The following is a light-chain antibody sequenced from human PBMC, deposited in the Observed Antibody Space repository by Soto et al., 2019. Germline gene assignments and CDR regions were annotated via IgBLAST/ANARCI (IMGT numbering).Light chain of an antibody. Sequence: ETVMTQSPAALSVAPGERATLSCRASQPVSTNLAWYQQKPGQAPRLLIYRTSTRATDIPVRFSGSGSETEFTLTISSLQSEDSAVYYCQQYKNGPYTFGQGTKLEVK. J-gene: IGKJ2*01. CDR2: RTS. CDR1: QPVSTN. V-gene: IGKV3-15*01. CDR3: QQYKNGPYT.